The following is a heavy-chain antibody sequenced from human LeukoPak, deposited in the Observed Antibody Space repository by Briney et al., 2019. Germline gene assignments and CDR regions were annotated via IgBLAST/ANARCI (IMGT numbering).Heavy chain of an antibody. CDR1: GYTFTSYD. J-gene: IGHJ3*02. Sequence: GASVKVSCKASGYTFTSYDINWVRQATGQGLEWMGWMNPNSGNTSYAQKFQGRVTMTRNTSISTAYMELSSLRSEDTAVYYCARGGYYDILTGYHDAFDIWGQGTMVTVSS. V-gene: IGHV1-8*01. CDR3: ARGGYYDILTGYHDAFDI. CDR2: MNPNSGNT. D-gene: IGHD3-9*01.